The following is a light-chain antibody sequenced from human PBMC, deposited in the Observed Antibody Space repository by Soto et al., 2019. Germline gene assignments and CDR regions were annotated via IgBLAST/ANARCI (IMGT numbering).Light chain of an antibody. Sequence: DIEMTQSPSSLSASVGDRVTLTCRASQGISTYLNWYQQKPGEAPKLLIYAASLLHSRVPSRFSGRGSVTDFTLIISSLQPDDFAVYYCQQSYSSPRTFGQGSNREI. V-gene: IGKV1-39*01. J-gene: IGKJ2*02. CDR2: AAS. CDR1: QGISTY. CDR3: QQSYSSPRT.